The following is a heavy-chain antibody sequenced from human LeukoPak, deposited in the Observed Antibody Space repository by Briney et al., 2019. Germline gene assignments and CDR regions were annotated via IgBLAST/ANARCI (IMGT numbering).Heavy chain of an antibody. J-gene: IGHJ6*02. CDR1: GLTFSSYG. CDR3: ARDREDGSGSYYYYGMDV. Sequence: GGSLRLSCAASGLTFSSYGMHWVRQAPGKGLEWVAVIWYDGSNKYYADSVKGRFTISRDNSKNTLYLQMNSLRAEDTAVYYCARDREDGSGSYYYYGMDVWGQGTTVTVSS. CDR2: IWYDGSNK. D-gene: IGHD3-10*01. V-gene: IGHV3-33*01.